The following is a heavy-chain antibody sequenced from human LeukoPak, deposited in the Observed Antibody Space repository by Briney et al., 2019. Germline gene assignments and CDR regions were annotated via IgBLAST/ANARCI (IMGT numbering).Heavy chain of an antibody. CDR2: ITRNNAVI. V-gene: IGHV3-9*01. CDR1: GFIFDDYA. CDR3: ARGDILTTRQLDS. Sequence: PGGSLRLSCAASGFIFDDYAMHWVRRTPGKGLQWVSGITRNNAVIGYVDSVEGRFTISRDSAKNSLYLQMDSLRPDDTAFYYCARGDILTTRQLDSWGLGTLVTVSS. J-gene: IGHJ4*02. D-gene: IGHD3-9*01.